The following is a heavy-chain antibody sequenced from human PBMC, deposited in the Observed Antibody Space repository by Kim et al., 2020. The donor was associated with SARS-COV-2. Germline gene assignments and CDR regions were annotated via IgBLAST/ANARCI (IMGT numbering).Heavy chain of an antibody. J-gene: IGHJ5*02. D-gene: IGHD6-13*01. Sequence: SETLSLTCAVSGGSISSSNWWSWVRQPPGKGLVWIGGIYHSGSTNYNPSLNSRVTISVDKSKNQFSLKLSSVTAADTAVYYCERDGGGSWYREGWFDPWGQGTLVTVSS. CDR1: GGSISSSNW. CDR3: ERDGGGSWYREGWFDP. CDR2: IYHSGST. V-gene: IGHV4-4*02.